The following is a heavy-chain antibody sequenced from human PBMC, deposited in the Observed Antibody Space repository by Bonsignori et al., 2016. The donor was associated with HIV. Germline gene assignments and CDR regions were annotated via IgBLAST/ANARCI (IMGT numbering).Heavy chain of an antibody. D-gene: IGHD3-3*01. Sequence: GESLKISCAASGFTVSSNYMSWVRQAPGKGLEWVSVIYSGGSTYYADSVKGRFTISRDNSKNTLYLQMNSLRAEDTAVYYCARGGGHYDFWSGYYGSSLNDAFDIWGQGTMVTVSS. V-gene: IGHV3-53*01. CDR3: ARGGGHYDFWSGYYGSSLNDAFDI. CDR2: IYSGGST. J-gene: IGHJ3*02. CDR1: GFTVSSNY.